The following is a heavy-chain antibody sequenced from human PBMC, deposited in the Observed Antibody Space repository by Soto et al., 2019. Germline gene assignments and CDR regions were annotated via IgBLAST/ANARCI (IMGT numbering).Heavy chain of an antibody. CDR3: ARLQPAAGDNDLTFDY. CDR2: IDPSDSYT. Sequence: EVQLVQSGAEVKKPGESLRISCKGSGYSFTSYWISWVRQMPGKGLEWTGRIDPSDSYTNYSPSFQGHVTISADKSISTAYLQWSSLTASDTAVYYCARLQPAAGDNDLTFDYWGQGTLVTVSS. CDR1: GYSFTSYW. J-gene: IGHJ4*02. D-gene: IGHD6-13*01. V-gene: IGHV5-10-1*01.